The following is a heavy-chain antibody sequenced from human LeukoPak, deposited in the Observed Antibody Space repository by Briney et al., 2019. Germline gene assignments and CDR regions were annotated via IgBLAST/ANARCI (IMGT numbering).Heavy chain of an antibody. CDR1: GFIFSNYG. CDR3: AKDPAKVVSSFDY. D-gene: IGHD2-15*01. Sequence: GGSLRLSCAASGFIFSNYGMTWVRQAPGKVLEWVSSITGGGGTTYYADSVKGRFTISRDNSKSTLYPQMNSLRAEDTAVYYCAKDPAKVVSSFDYWGQGTLVTVSS. CDR2: ITGGGGTT. V-gene: IGHV3-23*01. J-gene: IGHJ4*02.